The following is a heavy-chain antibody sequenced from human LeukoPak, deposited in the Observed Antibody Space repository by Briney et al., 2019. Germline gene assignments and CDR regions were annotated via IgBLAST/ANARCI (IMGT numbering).Heavy chain of an antibody. V-gene: IGHV3-11*01. D-gene: IGHD1-26*01. CDR1: GFTFGDYY. Sequence: PGGSLRLSCAASGFTFGDYYMSWIRQAPGKGLEWVSYISSSGSTIYYADSVKGRFTISRDNAKNSLYLQMNSLRAEDTAVYYCAREPYSGSYYGYYFDYWGQGTLVTVSS. J-gene: IGHJ4*02. CDR2: ISSSGSTI. CDR3: AREPYSGSYYGYYFDY.